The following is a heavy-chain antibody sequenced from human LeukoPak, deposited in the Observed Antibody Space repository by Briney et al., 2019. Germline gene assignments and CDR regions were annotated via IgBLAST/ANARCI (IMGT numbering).Heavy chain of an antibody. CDR3: ARGRVWIDH. Sequence: TLSLTCAVXXGSFSXYHWSWIRQPPGKGLEWIGEINHSGGTNYNPSLKSRVTISVDTSKNQFSLMVSSVTAADTAVYYCARGRVWIDHWGQGTLVTVSS. J-gene: IGHJ5*02. V-gene: IGHV4-34*01. CDR1: XGSFSXYH. CDR2: INHSGGT.